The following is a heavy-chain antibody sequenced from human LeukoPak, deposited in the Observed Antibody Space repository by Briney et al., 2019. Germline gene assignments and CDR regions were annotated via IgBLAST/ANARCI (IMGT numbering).Heavy chain of an antibody. CDR1: GYTFASLY. D-gene: IGHD4-23*01. CDR3: ARDGGNSAESFDI. CDR2: INPSSGST. J-gene: IGHJ3*02. V-gene: IGHV1-46*01. Sequence: ASVKVSCKASGYTFASLYMHWVRQAPGQGLEWMGVINPSSGSTTYAQKFQGRLTMTRDTSTSTDYMELTSLRSEDTAVYYCARDGGNSAESFDIWGQGTIVTVSS.